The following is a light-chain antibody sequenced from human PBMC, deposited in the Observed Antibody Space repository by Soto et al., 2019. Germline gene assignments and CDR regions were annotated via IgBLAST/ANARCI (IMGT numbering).Light chain of an antibody. CDR2: DTS. J-gene: IGKJ4*01. CDR3: QQRSNLIS. Sequence: EIVLTQSPATLSVSPGERATLSCRASQSVSVYLDWYQQKSGQAPRLLIYDTSKRATGIPVRFSGSGSGTDFTLTISSLEPEDFAVYYCQQRSNLISFGGGTKVEIK. V-gene: IGKV3-11*01. CDR1: QSVSVY.